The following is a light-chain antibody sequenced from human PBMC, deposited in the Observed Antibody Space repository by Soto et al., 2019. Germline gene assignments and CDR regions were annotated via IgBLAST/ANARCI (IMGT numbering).Light chain of an antibody. J-gene: IGLJ2*01. CDR3: QTWGSGIHVV. CDR1: SGHSSYA. Sequence: QLVLTQSPSASASLGASVKLTCTLSSGHSSYAIAWHQQQPEKGPRYLMKLNSDGSHSKGDGIPDRFSGSSSVAERYLTISSLQSEDEADYYCQTWGSGIHVVFGGGTKLTVL. V-gene: IGLV4-69*01. CDR2: LNSDGSH.